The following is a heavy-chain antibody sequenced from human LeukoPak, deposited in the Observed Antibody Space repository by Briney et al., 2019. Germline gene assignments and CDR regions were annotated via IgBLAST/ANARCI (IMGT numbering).Heavy chain of an antibody. D-gene: IGHD6-19*01. CDR3: ATGRRIAVAGTGIGWFDP. Sequence: ASVKVSCKASGYTFTSYDINWVRQAPGQGLEWMGWMNPNSGNTGYAQKFQGRVTMTRNTSISTAYMELSSLRSEDTAVYYCATGRRIAVAGTGIGWFDPWGQGTLVTVSS. CDR1: GYTFTSYD. J-gene: IGHJ5*02. CDR2: MNPNSGNT. V-gene: IGHV1-8*01.